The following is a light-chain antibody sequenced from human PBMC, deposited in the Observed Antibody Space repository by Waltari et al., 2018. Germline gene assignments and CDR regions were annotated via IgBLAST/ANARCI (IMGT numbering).Light chain of an antibody. CDR2: DVP. V-gene: IGLV2-14*03. CDR3: CSFTATHTLL. CDR1: NTDVGAHQF. J-gene: IGLJ2*01. Sequence: QSALTQPAAVSGSPGQSITISCTGTNTDVGAHQFVSWSQQHPGRSPQLMIYDVPERPSGISYRFSGSKSANTASLTISGLLPEDEAIYYCCSFTATHTLLFGGGTTVTVL.